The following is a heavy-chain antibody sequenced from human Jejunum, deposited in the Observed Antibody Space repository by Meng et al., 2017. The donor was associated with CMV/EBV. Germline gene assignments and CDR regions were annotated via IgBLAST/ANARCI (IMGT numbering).Heavy chain of an antibody. V-gene: IGHV1-8*01. CDR3: ATGVADFEY. CDR2: MNPNRGTT. CDR1: GYTFTSYD. J-gene: IGHJ4*02. D-gene: IGHD6-19*01. Sequence: QFQLVQSGAEVKKPGASVKVSCKASGYTFTSYDINWVRQGTGQGLEWMGWMNPNRGTTGYAQKFQGRVTMTRNISKSTAYMDLSSLRSEDTVVYYCATGVADFEYWGQGTLVTVSS.